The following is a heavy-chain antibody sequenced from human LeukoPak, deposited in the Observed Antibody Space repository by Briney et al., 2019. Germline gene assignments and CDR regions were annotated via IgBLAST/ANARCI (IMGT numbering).Heavy chain of an antibody. D-gene: IGHD1-1*01. CDR1: GYTFTGYY. Sequence: VASVKVSCKASGYTFTGYYMHWVRQAPGQGLEWMGWINPNSGGTNYAQKFQGRVTMTRDTSISTAYMELSRLRSDDTAVYYCARGGKVNYYYYMDVWGKGTTVTISS. CDR2: INPNSGGT. V-gene: IGHV1-2*02. J-gene: IGHJ6*03. CDR3: ARGGKVNYYYYMDV.